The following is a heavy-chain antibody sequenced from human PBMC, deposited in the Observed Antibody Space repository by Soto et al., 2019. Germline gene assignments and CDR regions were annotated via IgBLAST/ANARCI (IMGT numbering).Heavy chain of an antibody. CDR3: ARGVENIVVVLDVFGYYGMDV. V-gene: IGHV1-3*01. Sequence: ASVKVSCKASGYSFTSYAIYWVRQAPGQRLGWMGWINAGNGNTKYSQKLQGRVTFTGDTSASTAHMELSSLRSEDTAVYFCARGVENIVVVLDVFGYYGMDVWGQGITVTVSS. CDR2: INAGNGNT. CDR1: GYSFTSYA. D-gene: IGHD2-2*01. J-gene: IGHJ6*02.